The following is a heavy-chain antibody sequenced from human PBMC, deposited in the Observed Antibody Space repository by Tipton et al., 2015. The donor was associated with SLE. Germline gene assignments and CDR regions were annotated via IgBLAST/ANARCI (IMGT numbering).Heavy chain of an antibody. CDR1: GGSISSYY. V-gene: IGHV4-59*01. Sequence: TLSLTCTVSGGSISSYYWSWIRQPPGKGLEWIGYIYYSGSTNYNPSLKSRVTISVDTSKNQFSLKLSSVTAADTAVYYCARARHCSSASCYRGFEPWGQGTLVTVSS. D-gene: IGHD2-2*02. J-gene: IGHJ5*02. CDR3: ARARHCSSASCYRGFEP. CDR2: IYYSGST.